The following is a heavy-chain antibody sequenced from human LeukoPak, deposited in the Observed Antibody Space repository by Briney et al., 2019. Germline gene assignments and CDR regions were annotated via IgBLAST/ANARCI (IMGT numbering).Heavy chain of an antibody. J-gene: IGHJ4*02. CDR1: GFTFSSYS. D-gene: IGHD4-17*01. CDR3: ARDFYGDYGY. Sequence: GGSLRLSCAASGFTFSSYSMNWVRQAPGKGLEWVAVISYDGSNKYYADSVKGRFTISRDNSKNTLYLQMNSLRAEDTAVYYCARDFYGDYGYWGQGTLVTVSS. V-gene: IGHV3-30*03. CDR2: ISYDGSNK.